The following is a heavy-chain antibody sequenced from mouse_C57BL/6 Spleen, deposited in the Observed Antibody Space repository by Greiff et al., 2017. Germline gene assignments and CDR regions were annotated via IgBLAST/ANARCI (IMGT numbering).Heavy chain of an antibody. V-gene: IGHV1-78*01. CDR3: ARWRPRVGNDY. D-gene: IGHD1-1*02. CDR1: GYTFTDHT. Sequence: QVQLQQSDAELVKPGASVKISCKASGYTFTDHTMHWMKQRPEQGLEWIGEIYPRDGSTNYNQKFKGKATLTADKSSSTAYMQLNRLTSEDSADYFGARWRPRVGNDYWGQGTTLTVSS. CDR2: IYPRDGST. J-gene: IGHJ2*01.